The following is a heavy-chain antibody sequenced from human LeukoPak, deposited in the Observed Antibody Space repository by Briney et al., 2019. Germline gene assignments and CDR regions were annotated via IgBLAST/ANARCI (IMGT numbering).Heavy chain of an antibody. V-gene: IGHV3-48*03. Sequence: GGSLRLSCAASGFTFSSYEMNWVRQAPGKGLEWVSYISSSGSTIYYADSVKGRFTISRDNVKNSLYLQMNSLRAEDTAVYYCARVGSGWYFDYWGQGTLVTVS. CDR2: ISSSGSTI. CDR3: ARVGSGWYFDY. D-gene: IGHD6-19*01. J-gene: IGHJ4*02. CDR1: GFTFSSYE.